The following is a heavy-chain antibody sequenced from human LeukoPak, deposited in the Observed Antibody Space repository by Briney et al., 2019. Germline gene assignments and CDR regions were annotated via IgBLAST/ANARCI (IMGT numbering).Heavy chain of an antibody. CDR3: AREGSRSGAAGTGDAFDI. V-gene: IGHV4-38-2*02. CDR2: IYHSGST. CDR1: GYSISSGY. J-gene: IGHJ3*02. D-gene: IGHD6-13*01. Sequence: PSETLSLTCTVSGYSISSGYWGWIRQPPGKGLEWIGSIYHSGSTYYNPSLKSRVTISVDTSKNQFSLKLSSVTAADTAVYYCAREGSRSGAAGTGDAFDIWGRGTMVTVSS.